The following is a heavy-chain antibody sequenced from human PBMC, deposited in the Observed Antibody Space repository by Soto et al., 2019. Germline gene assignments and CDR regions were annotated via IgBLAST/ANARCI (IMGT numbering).Heavy chain of an antibody. CDR1: GGSISTYY. CDR2: IYYSGNI. Sequence: PSETLSLTCTVSGGSISTYYWSWIRQPPGKGLEWIGYIYYSGNINYNPSLKSRVTMSVDTSKNQFSLRLSSVTAADTAVYYCARQSGVTVFGVLIHGAFDIWGQGTMVTVS. D-gene: IGHD3-3*01. CDR3: ARQSGVTVFGVLIHGAFDI. V-gene: IGHV4-59*08. J-gene: IGHJ3*02.